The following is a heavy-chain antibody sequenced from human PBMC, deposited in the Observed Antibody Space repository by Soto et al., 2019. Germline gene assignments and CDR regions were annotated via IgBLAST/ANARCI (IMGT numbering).Heavy chain of an antibody. CDR3: ARHGWIAAAGKGRGNWFDP. CDR1: GYTFTDYW. J-gene: IGHJ5*02. CDR2: IYPGDSDT. V-gene: IGHV5-51*01. D-gene: IGHD6-13*01. Sequence: GESLKISCMGSGYTFTDYWIGWVRQMPGKGLDWMGIIYPGDSDTRYSPSFQGQVTISADKSISTAYLQWSSLKASDTAMYYCARHGWIAAAGKGRGNWFDPWGQGTLVTVSS.